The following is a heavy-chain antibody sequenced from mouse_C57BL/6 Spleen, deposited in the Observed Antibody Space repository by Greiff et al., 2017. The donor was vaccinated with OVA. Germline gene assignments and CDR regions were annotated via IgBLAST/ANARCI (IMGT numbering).Heavy chain of an antibody. CDR3: ASYSNYVAY. V-gene: IGHV1-69*01. J-gene: IGHJ3*01. D-gene: IGHD2-5*01. CDR1: GYTFTRYW. Sequence: QQSCKASGYTFTRYWMHWVKQRPGPGLEWIGEIDPSDSYTNYNQKFKGKSTLTVDKSSSTAYMQLSSLTSEDSAVYYCASYSNYVAYWGQGTLVTVSA. CDR2: IDPSDSYT.